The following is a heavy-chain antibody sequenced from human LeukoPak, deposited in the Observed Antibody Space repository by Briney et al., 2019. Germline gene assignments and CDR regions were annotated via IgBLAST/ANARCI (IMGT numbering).Heavy chain of an antibody. CDR2: ISGNGGST. CDR1: GFTFSSYG. J-gene: IGHJ4*02. D-gene: IGHD6-13*01. CDR3: AKDCPYSSSWYGAGDY. V-gene: IGHV3-23*01. Sequence: QAGGSLRLSCAASGFTFSSYGMTWVRQAPGKGLEWVSSISGNGGSTYYADSVKGRFTISRDNSKNTLYLQMNSLRAEDTAVYYCAKDCPYSSSWYGAGDYWGQGTLVTVSS.